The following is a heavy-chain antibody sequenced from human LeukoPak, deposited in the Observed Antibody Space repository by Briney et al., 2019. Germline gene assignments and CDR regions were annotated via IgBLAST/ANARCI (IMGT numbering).Heavy chain of an antibody. V-gene: IGHV1-18*01. D-gene: IGHD3-22*01. Sequence: ASVKVSCKASGYTFTSHGISWVRQAPGQGLEWMGWISAYNGDTKYAQKTQGRVTLTTDASTSTVYLELRSLGSDDTAVYYCARDRLDVYFDYYDSSGSKRWFDPWGQGTLVTVSS. CDR2: ISAYNGDT. J-gene: IGHJ5*02. CDR1: GYTFTSHG. CDR3: ARDRLDVYFDYYDSSGSKRWFDP.